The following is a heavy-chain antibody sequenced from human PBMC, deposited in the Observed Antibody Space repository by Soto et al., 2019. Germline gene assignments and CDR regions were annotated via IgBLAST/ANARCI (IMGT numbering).Heavy chain of an antibody. Sequence: QVQLQESGPGLVKPSQTLSLTCTVSGGPIINGHTYLNWIRQHPEKGLEWLGYINYRGTTNYNPALKSRILISIDTSKNQFSLSLTSVTAADTAVYYCARDAPEVAPYWGQGTLVTVSS. CDR2: INYRGTT. J-gene: IGHJ4*02. CDR1: GGPIINGHTY. V-gene: IGHV4-31*03. CDR3: ARDAPEVAPY. D-gene: IGHD2-15*01.